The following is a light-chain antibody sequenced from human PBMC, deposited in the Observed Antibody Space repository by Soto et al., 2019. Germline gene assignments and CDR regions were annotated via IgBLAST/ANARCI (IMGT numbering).Light chain of an antibody. CDR1: QSVSSSY. V-gene: IGKV3-20*01. CDR2: GAS. CDR3: QQYGSSPLT. J-gene: IGKJ4*01. Sequence: EIVLTQSPGTLSLSPGERATLSCRASQSVSSSYLAWYQQKPGQAPRLLIYGASSRATGIPDRVSGSGSGTDFTLTISRLEPEDFAVYYCQQYGSSPLTFGGGTKV.